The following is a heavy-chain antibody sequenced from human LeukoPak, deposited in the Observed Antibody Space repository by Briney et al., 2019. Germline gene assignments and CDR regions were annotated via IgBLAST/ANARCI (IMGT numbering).Heavy chain of an antibody. CDR3: ARRGSGSYLSDY. V-gene: IGHV5-10-1*01. CDR1: GYNFTSYW. D-gene: IGHD3-10*01. CDR2: IDPSDSYT. J-gene: IGHJ4*02. Sequence: GESLRISCKGSGYNFTSYWISWVRQMPGKGLEWMGRIDPSDSYTNYSPSFQGHVTISADKSISTAYLQWSSLKASDTAMYYCARRGSGSYLSDYWGQGTLVTVSS.